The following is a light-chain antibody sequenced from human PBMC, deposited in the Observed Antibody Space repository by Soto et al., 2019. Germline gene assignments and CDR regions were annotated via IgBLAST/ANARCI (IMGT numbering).Light chain of an antibody. V-gene: IGKV3-15*01. J-gene: IGKJ5*01. CDR2: GAS. CDR1: QSVSSN. Sequence: EIVLTQSPCTLYLSPGERATLSCSVSQSVSSNYLAWYQQKPGQAPRLLIIGASERVTTIPARFSGSGSGTEFTLTISSLRSEDLAVYYCQQYDKWPPITFGQGTRLEIK. CDR3: QQYDKWPPIT.